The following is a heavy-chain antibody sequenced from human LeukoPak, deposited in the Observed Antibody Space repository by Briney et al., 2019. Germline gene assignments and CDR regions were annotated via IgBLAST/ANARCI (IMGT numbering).Heavy chain of an antibody. J-gene: IGHJ3*02. D-gene: IGHD4-23*01. CDR3: ETSVTDYGGNSDPFDI. V-gene: IGHV1-24*01. Sequence: ASVKVSCKVSGYTLTELSMHWVRQAPGKGLEWMGGFDPEDGETIYAQKFQGRGTMTEDTSTDTAYMELSSLRSEDTAVYYCETSVTDYGGNSDPFDIWGQGTMVTVSS. CDR1: GYTLTELS. CDR2: FDPEDGET.